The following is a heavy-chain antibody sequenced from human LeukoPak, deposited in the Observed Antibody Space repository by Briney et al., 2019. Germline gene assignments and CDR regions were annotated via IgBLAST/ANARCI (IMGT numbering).Heavy chain of an antibody. J-gene: IGHJ4*02. Sequence: GGSLIISCEAPGLTLRSYAMGWARQAPGKGVEWVTGISTNGGSTTYADSVKGRLTISRDNPRNMQYIEMNSLRAEDTAVYYCSVMHRYYGGSGYWVQWGQGTLVTVSS. CDR2: ISTNGGST. CDR1: GLTLRSYA. D-gene: IGHD3-22*01. V-gene: IGHV3-23*01. CDR3: SVMHRYYGGSGYWVQ.